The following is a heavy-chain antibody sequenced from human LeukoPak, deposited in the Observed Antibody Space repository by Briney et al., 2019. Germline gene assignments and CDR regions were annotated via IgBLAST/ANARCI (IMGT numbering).Heavy chain of an antibody. CDR2: IGTAGDT. D-gene: IGHD3-10*01. J-gene: IGHJ6*02. CDR1: GFTFSSYD. Sequence: GGSLRLSCAASGFTFSSYDMHWVRQATGKGLEWVSAIGTAGDTYYPGSVKGRFTISRENAKNSLYLQMNSLRAGDTAVHYCARALRFGESTNYYYYGMDVWGQGTTVTVSS. CDR3: ARALRFGESTNYYYYGMDV. V-gene: IGHV3-13*01.